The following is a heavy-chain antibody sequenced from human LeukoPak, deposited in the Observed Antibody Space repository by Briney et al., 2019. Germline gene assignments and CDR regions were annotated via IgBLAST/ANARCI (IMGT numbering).Heavy chain of an antibody. CDR3: ARGILLNYYGSGSYYYDAFDI. V-gene: IGHV3-33*01. D-gene: IGHD3-10*01. CDR2: IWYDGSNK. Sequence: GGSLRLSCAASGFTFSSYGMHWVRQAPGKGLEWVAVIWYDGSNKYYADSAKGRFTISRDNSKNTLYLQMNSLRAEDAAVYYCARGILLNYYGSGSYYYDAFDIWGQGTMVTVSS. CDR1: GFTFSSYG. J-gene: IGHJ3*02.